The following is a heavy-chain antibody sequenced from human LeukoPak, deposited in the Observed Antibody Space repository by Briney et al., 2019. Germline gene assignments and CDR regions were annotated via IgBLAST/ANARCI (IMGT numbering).Heavy chain of an antibody. CDR3: TTRFLEWPEAYYMDV. CDR1: GFTFGDYA. V-gene: IGHV3-49*04. Sequence: PGGSLRLSCTASGFTFGDYAMSWVRQAPGQGLEWVGFIRSKAYGGTTEYAASVKGRFTISRDDSKSIAYLQMNSLKTEDTAVYYCTTRFLEWPEAYYMDVWGKGTTVTVSS. CDR2: IRSKAYGGTT. D-gene: IGHD3-3*01. J-gene: IGHJ6*03.